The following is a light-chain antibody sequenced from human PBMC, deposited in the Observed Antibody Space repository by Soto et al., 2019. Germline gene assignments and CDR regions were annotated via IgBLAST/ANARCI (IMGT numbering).Light chain of an antibody. V-gene: IGKV3-20*01. CDR2: GAS. Sequence: EIVLTQSPGTLSLSPGERATLSCRASQSVSSSYLAWYQQKPDQAPRLLIYGASSRATGIPDRFSGSGSGKDLPLTISRLEPEDVGVYYCQQYGSSLYTFGQGTKLEIK. CDR3: QQYGSSLYT. CDR1: QSVSSSY. J-gene: IGKJ2*01.